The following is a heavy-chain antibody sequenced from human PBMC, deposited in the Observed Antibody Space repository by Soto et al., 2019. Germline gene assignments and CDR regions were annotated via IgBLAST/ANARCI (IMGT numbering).Heavy chain of an antibody. CDR2: ISAYNGNT. J-gene: IGHJ5*02. V-gene: IGHV1-18*01. Sequence: ASVKVSCKASGYTFTSYGISWVRQAPGQGLEWMGWISAYNGNTNYAQKLQGRVTMTTDTSTSTAYMELRSLRSDDTAVYYCARDFALMVRGVGFDPWGQGTLVTVSS. D-gene: IGHD3-10*01. CDR3: ARDFALMVRGVGFDP. CDR1: GYTFTSYG.